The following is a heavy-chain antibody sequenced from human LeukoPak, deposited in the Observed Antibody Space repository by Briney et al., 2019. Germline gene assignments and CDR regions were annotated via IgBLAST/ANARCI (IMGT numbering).Heavy chain of an antibody. V-gene: IGHV3-74*01. CDR1: GFTFSGYW. CDR2: INGDGSGT. CDR3: AKGTMVRGFDY. J-gene: IGHJ4*02. Sequence: GGSLRLSCAASGFTFSGYWMHWVRQAPGKGLVWVSRINGDGSGTTYADSVKGRFTISRDNSKNTLYLQMNSLRAEDTAVYYCAKGTMVRGFDYWGQGTLVTVSS. D-gene: IGHD3-10*01.